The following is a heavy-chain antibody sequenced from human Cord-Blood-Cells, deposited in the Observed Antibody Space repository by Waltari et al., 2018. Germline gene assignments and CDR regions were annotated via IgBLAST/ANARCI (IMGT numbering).Heavy chain of an antibody. D-gene: IGHD3-3*01. CDR3: ATDISLYDFWSGSHH. J-gene: IGHJ4*02. CDR1: GYTLTELS. CDR2: LDPEDGET. Sequence: QVQLVQSGAEVKTPGASVKVSCTVSGYTLTELSMHWVSQAPGKGLEWMGGLDPEDGETSYAQKYQGRVTMTEDTSTDTAYMELSSLRSEDMAVYYCATDISLYDFWSGSHHWGQGTLVTVSS. V-gene: IGHV1-24*01.